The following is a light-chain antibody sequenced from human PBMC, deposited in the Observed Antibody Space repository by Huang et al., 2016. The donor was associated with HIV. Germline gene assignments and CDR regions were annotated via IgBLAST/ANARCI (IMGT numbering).Light chain of an antibody. V-gene: IGKV1-33*01. J-gene: IGKJ4*01. CDR3: QQYDDLPLT. CDR1: HDISNY. Sequence: DIQLTQSPSSLSASVGDRVTITCQASHDISNYLNWYQQKPGKAPKLLIFDASNLESGVPSRFSGSASGTHFTFTISVLQPEDIAIYYCQQYDDLPLTFGGGTRVEIK. CDR2: DAS.